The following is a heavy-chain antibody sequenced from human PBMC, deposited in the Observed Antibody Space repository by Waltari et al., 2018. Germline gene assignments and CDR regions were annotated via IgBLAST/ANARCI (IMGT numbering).Heavy chain of an antibody. CDR2: IRQNGSEK. J-gene: IGHJ4*02. V-gene: IGHV3-7*01. CDR1: GFNFSRYW. CDR3: ARDSGGSRF. D-gene: IGHD2-15*01. Sequence: EEQLAESGGHLVQPGGSLTLSCVASGFNFSRYWMSWVRQPPGKWLEWVANIRQNGSEKYYADSVKGRFTVSRDNAKSSLYLQMSGLRGDDSGVYYCARDSGGSRFWGQGSLVTVSS.